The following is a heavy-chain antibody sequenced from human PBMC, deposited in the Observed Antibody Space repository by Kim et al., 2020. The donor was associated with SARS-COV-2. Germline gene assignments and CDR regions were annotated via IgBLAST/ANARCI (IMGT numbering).Heavy chain of an antibody. V-gene: IGHV5-10-1*01. J-gene: IGHJ4*02. CDR1: GYSFTSYW. Sequence: GASLKISCKGSGYSFTSYWISWVRQMPGKGLEWMGRIDPSDSYTNYSPSFQGHVTISADKSISTAYLQWSSLKASDTAMYYCARHSGGGITMVRGATSFDYWGQGTLVTVSS. CDR3: ARHSGGGITMVRGATSFDY. D-gene: IGHD3-10*01. CDR2: IDPSDSYT.